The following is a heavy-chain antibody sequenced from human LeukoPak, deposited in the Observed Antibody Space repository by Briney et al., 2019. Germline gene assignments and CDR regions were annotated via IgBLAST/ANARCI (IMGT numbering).Heavy chain of an antibody. CDR2: IYTTGST. Sequence: PETLSLTCTVSGGAISSYYWSWIRQPPGEGHESIGRIYTTGSTHYNPPLKSLDTISVDASKNEFSLKLSSVTAADRGVYYCARVLSSAYAFDIWGQGTMVTVCS. D-gene: IGHD6-19*01. CDR3: ARVLSSAYAFDI. V-gene: IGHV4-4*07. J-gene: IGHJ3*02. CDR1: GGAISSYY.